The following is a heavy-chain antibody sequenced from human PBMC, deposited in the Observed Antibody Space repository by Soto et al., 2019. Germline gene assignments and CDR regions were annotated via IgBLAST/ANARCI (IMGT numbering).Heavy chain of an antibody. J-gene: IGHJ4*02. D-gene: IGHD3-10*01. Sequence: ASVKVSCKASGYTFTSYYMHWVRQAPGQGLEWMGIINPSGGSTSYAQKFQGRVTMTRDTSTSTVYMELSSLRSEDTAVYYCAKQTYYYGSGSSHFDYWGQGTLVTVSS. CDR1: GYTFTSYY. V-gene: IGHV1-46*01. CDR2: INPSGGST. CDR3: AKQTYYYGSGSSHFDY.